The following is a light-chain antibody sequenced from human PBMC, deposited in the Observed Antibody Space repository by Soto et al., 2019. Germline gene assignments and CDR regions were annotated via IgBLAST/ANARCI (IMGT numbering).Light chain of an antibody. CDR3: QQYGSSGT. V-gene: IGKV3-20*01. CDR1: QSVSSN. J-gene: IGKJ1*01. Sequence: EIVMTQSTATLSVSPGESATLSCRASQSVSSNLAWYQQKPGQAPRLLIYGASNRATGIPDRFSGSGSGTDFTLTISRLEPEDFAVYYCQQYGSSGTFGQGTKVDIK. CDR2: GAS.